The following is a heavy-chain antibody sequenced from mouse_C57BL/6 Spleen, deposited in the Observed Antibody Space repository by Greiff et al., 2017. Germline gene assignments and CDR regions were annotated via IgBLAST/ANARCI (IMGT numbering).Heavy chain of an antibody. J-gene: IGHJ2*01. CDR1: GFTFSDYG. CDR2: ISSGSSTI. CDR3: ARPPPIGSYYFDY. D-gene: IGHD2-2*01. Sequence: EVQLVESGGGLVKPGGSLKLSCAASGFTFSDYGMHWVRQAPEKGLEWVAYISSGSSTIYYADTVKGRFTISRDNAKNTLFLQMTSLRSEDTAMYYCARPPPIGSYYFDYWGQGTTLTVSS. V-gene: IGHV5-17*01.